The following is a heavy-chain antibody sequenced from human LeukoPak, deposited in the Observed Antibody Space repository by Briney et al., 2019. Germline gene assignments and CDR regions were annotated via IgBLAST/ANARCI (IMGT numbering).Heavy chain of an antibody. V-gene: IGHV3-48*01. CDR3: ARAPYYYDSSGYYGVDY. CDR2: ISSSSSTI. Sequence: PGGSLRLSCAASGFTFSSYSMNWVRQAPGKGLEWASYISSSSSTIYYADSVKGRFTIARDNAKNSLYLQMNSLRAEDTAVYYCARAPYYYDSSGYYGVDYWGQGTLVTVSS. J-gene: IGHJ4*02. CDR1: GFTFSSYS. D-gene: IGHD3-22*01.